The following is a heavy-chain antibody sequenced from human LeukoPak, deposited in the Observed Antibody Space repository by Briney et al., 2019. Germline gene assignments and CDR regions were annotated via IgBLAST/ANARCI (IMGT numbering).Heavy chain of an antibody. Sequence: HPGGSLRLPCAASGFTFSSYGMHWVRQAPGKGLEWVAFIRYDGSNKYYADSVKGRFTISRDNSKNTLYLQMNSLRAEDTAVYYCAKDHYDPNGAFDIWGQGTMVTVSS. CDR1: GFTFSSYG. D-gene: IGHD5-12*01. CDR3: AKDHYDPNGAFDI. CDR2: IRYDGSNK. V-gene: IGHV3-30*02. J-gene: IGHJ3*02.